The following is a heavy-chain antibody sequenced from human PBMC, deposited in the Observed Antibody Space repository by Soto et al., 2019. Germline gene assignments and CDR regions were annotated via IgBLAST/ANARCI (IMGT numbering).Heavy chain of an antibody. CDR3: ARERGSGSYFGWGAFDI. CDR1: GFTFSSYG. V-gene: IGHV3-48*01. Sequence: EVQLVESGGGLVQPGGSLRLSCAASGFTFSSYGMNWVRQAPGKGLEWASYISSSSHTTYYADSVKGRFTISRDNAKNSLYLQMNSLRPEDTAVYYCARERGSGSYFGWGAFDIWGQGTMVTVSS. CDR2: ISSSSHTT. D-gene: IGHD3-10*01. J-gene: IGHJ3*02.